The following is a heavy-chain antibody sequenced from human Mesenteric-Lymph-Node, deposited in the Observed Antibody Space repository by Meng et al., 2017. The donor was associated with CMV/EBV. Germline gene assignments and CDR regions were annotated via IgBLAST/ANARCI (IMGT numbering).Heavy chain of an antibody. J-gene: IGHJ6*02. CDR3: ANLNCSSTSCLNYYYYGMDV. V-gene: IGHV3-48*04. CDR1: GFTFSSYS. D-gene: IGHD2-2*01. CDR2: ISSSSTTI. Sequence: GGSLRLSCAASGFTFSSYSMNWVRQAPGKGLEWVSYISSSSTTIYYADSVKGRFTISRENAKNSLFLQMNSLRAEDTAVYYCANLNCSSTSCLNYYYYGMDVWGQGTTVTVSS.